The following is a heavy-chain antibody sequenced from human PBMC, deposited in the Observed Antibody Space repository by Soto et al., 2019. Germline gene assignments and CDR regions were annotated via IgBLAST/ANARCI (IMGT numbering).Heavy chain of an antibody. V-gene: IGHV6-1*01. J-gene: IGHJ4*02. CDR2: TYYRSKWYN. D-gene: IGHD3-16*01. CDR1: GDSVSSNSAA. CDR3: AREGVRGWGYPVPTPYYFDY. Sequence: SQTLSLTCAISGDSVSSNSAAWNWIRQSPSRGLEWLGRTYYRSKWYNDYAVSVKSRITINPDTSKNQFSLQLNSVTPEDTAVYYCAREGVRGWGYPVPTPYYFDYWGQGTLVTVSS.